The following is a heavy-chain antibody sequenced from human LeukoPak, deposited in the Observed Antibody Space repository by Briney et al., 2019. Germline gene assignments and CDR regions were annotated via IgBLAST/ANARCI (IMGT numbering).Heavy chain of an antibody. CDR2: FDPEDGET. CDR1: GYTLTELS. CDR3: ATDLPAPYIVGATYDAFDI. D-gene: IGHD1-26*01. V-gene: IGHV1-24*01. J-gene: IGHJ3*02. Sequence: ASVKVSCKVSGYTLTELSMHWVRQAPGKGLEWMGGFDPEDGETIYAQKFQGRVTMTEDTSTDTAYMELSSLRSEDTAVYYCATDLPAPYIVGATYDAFDIWGQGTMVTVSS.